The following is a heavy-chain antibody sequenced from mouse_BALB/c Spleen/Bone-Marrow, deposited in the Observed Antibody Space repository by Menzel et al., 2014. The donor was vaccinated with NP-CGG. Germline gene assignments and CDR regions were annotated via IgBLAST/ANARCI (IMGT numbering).Heavy chain of an antibody. CDR2: ISTYYGNA. J-gene: IGHJ3*01. V-gene: IGHV1-67*01. CDR3: TRGGRYDEVAY. Sequence: VMVVESGPELVRPGVSVKISCKGSSYTFTDYAMHWVKQSHAKSLEWIGVISTYYGNANYNQKFKGKATMTVDKSSSTAYMELARLTSEDSAVYYCTRGGRYDEVAYWGQGTLVTVSA. CDR1: SYTFTDYA. D-gene: IGHD2-14*01.